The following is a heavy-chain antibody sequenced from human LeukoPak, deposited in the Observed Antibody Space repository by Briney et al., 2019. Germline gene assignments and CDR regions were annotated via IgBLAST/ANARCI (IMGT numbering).Heavy chain of an antibody. CDR1: GFTFSSYS. J-gene: IGHJ4*02. CDR2: ISSSSSTI. V-gene: IGHV3-48*04. Sequence: GGSLRLSCAASGFTFSSYSMNWVRQAPGKGLEWVSYISSSSSTIYYADSVKGRFTISRDYAKNSLYLQMNSLRAEDTAVYYCARAARPDYWGQGTLVTVSS. CDR3: ARAARPDY. D-gene: IGHD6-6*01.